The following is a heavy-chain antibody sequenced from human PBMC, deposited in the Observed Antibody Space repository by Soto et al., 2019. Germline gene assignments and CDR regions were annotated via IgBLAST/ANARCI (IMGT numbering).Heavy chain of an antibody. CDR3: ARDYLTVRGVPPNYYMDV. CDR1: GYTFTSYY. CDR2: INPSGGST. J-gene: IGHJ6*03. Sequence: GASVKVSCKASGYTFTSYYMHWVRQAPGQGLEWMGIINPSGGSTSYAQKFQGRVTMTRDTSTSTVYMELSSLRSEDTAVYYCARDYLTVRGVPPNYYMDVWGKGTTVTVSS. D-gene: IGHD3-10*01. V-gene: IGHV1-46*03.